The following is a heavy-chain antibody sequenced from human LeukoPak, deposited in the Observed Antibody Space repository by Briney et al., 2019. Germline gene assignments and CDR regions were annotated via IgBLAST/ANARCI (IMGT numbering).Heavy chain of an antibody. CDR2: IYYSGST. V-gene: IGHV4-59*01. D-gene: IGHD5-18*01. CDR3: ARGGVDTAMTDYYYYYGMDV. J-gene: IGHJ6*02. Sequence: SETLSLTRTVSGGSISSYYWSWTRQPPGKGLEWIGYIYYSGSTNYNPSLKSRVTISVDTSKNQFSLKLSSVTAADTAVYYCARGGVDTAMTDYYYYYGMDVWGQGTTVTVSS. CDR1: GGSISSYY.